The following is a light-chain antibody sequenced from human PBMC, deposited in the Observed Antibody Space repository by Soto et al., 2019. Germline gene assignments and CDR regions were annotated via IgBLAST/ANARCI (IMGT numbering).Light chain of an antibody. Sequence: FVMTQSPLSLPVTPGEPASISCRSSQSLLHSNGYKYLDWYLQMPGQSPQLLIYLGSNRASGVPDRVSGRGAVTDFTIKISRVEAEDVGVYYCMQALNTWTFGQGTKVEIK. CDR3: MQALNTWT. CDR2: LGS. V-gene: IGKV2-28*01. J-gene: IGKJ1*01. CDR1: QSLLHSNGYKY.